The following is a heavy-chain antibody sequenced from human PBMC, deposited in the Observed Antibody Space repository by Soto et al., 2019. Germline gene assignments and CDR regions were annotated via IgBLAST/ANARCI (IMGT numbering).Heavy chain of an antibody. V-gene: IGHV2-5*02. J-gene: IGHJ1*01. CDR2: IYCDDDQ. D-gene: IGHD4-17*01. CDR1: GFSLSTSGVG. Sequence: QITLKESGPTLVKPTQTLTLTCTFSGFSLSTSGVGVGWIRQPPGKALEWLALIYCDDDQRYSPSLKSRLTITKDTSKNQVVLTMTNMDPVDTATYYCARSKSTVTSSQYFQHWGQGTLVTVSS. CDR3: ARSKSTVTSSQYFQH.